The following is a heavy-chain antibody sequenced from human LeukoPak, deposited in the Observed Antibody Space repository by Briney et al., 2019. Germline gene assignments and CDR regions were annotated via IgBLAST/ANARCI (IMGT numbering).Heavy chain of an antibody. CDR2: ISSSGSTI. V-gene: IGHV3-11*01. D-gene: IGHD3-22*01. J-gene: IGHJ4*02. CDR3: ARDLGLGDSSGLIDY. CDR1: GFTFSDYY. Sequence: GGSPRLSCAASGFTFSDYYMSWIRQAPGKGLEWVSYISSSGSTIYYADSVKGRFTISRDNAKNSLYLQMNSLRAEDTAVYYCARDLGLGDSSGLIDYWGQGTLVTVSS.